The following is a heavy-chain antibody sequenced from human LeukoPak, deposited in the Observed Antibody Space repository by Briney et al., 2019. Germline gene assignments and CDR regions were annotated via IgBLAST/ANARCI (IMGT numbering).Heavy chain of an antibody. CDR1: GYSFSTYS. V-gene: IGHV1-69*04. J-gene: IGHJ4*02. Sequence: ASVKVSCKASGYSFSTYSISWVRQAPGQGLEWMGRIIPILGIANYARKFQGRVTITADKSTSTAYMELSSLRSEDTAVYFCARVYPLRVPAAMDYWGQGTLVTVSS. D-gene: IGHD2-2*01. CDR2: IIPILGIA. CDR3: ARVYPLRVPAAMDY.